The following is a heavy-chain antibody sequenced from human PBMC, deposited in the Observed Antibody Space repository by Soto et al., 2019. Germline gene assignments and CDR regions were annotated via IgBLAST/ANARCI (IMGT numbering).Heavy chain of an antibody. CDR3: TTDSYINIVIVRFEY. CDR1: GFTFTNAW. D-gene: IGHD3-22*01. Sequence: PGGSLRLSCAASGFTFTNAWINWVRQAPGKGLEWVGRIKSKIDGGTTDFAAPVKGRFAISRDDSKNMVYLQMNSLKTEDTAIYYCTTDSYINIVIVRFEYWGHGTLVTVSS. V-gene: IGHV3-15*07. CDR2: IKSKIDGGTT. J-gene: IGHJ4*01.